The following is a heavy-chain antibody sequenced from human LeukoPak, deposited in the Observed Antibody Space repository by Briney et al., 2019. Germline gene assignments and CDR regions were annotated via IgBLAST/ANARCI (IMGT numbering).Heavy chain of an antibody. V-gene: IGHV1-46*01. J-gene: IGHJ4*02. CDR2: INPSGGST. CDR1: GYTFTSYY. D-gene: IGHD3-22*01. Sequence: ASVKVSCKASGYTFTSYYMHWVRQAPGQGLEWMGIINPSGGSTSYAQKFQGRVTMTRDTSTSTVYMELSSLRSEDTAVYYCAAGGYYYDSSGPGVYWGQGTLVTVSS. CDR3: AAGGYYYDSSGPGVY.